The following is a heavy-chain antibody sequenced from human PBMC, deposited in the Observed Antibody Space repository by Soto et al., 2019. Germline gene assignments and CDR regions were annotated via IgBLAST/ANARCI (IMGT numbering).Heavy chain of an antibody. CDR2: ISANNGNT. J-gene: IGHJ4*02. CDR3: ARDGYFDH. Sequence: QVQLVQSGAEVKKPGDSVRVSCKASGYTFTGYGIGWVRQAPGQGLEWMGWISANNGNTKYAQKLQGRVTMTTDASTSTAYMELRSLRSDDAAVYYCARDGYFDHWGQGTLVTVSS. CDR1: GYTFTGYG. V-gene: IGHV1-18*01.